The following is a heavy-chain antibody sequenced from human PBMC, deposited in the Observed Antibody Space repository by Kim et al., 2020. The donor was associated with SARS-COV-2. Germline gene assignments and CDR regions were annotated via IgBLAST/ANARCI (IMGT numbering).Heavy chain of an antibody. J-gene: IGHJ6*02. CDR1: GGTFSSYA. V-gene: IGHV1-69*13. CDR3: ARDSVVVPAARVPYYYGMDV. Sequence: SVKVSCKASGGTFSSYAISWVRQAPGQGLEWMGGIIPIFGTANYAQKFQGRVTITADESTSTAYMELSSLRSEDTAVYYCARDSVVVPAARVPYYYGMDVWGQGTTVTVSS. CDR2: IIPIFGTA. D-gene: IGHD2-2*01.